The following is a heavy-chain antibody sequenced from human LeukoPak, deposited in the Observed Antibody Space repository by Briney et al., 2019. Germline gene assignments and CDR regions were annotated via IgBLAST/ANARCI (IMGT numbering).Heavy chain of an antibody. Sequence: SETLSLTCTVSGGSISSDYWNWIRQPAGKGLEWIGRINISGSTNYSPSLNSRVTMSIDTSKNQFSLRLSSVTAADTAVYYCARVSFTVTHFDYWGQGTLVTVSS. V-gene: IGHV4-4*07. CDR3: ARVSFTVTHFDY. CDR1: GGSISSDY. J-gene: IGHJ4*02. CDR2: INISGST. D-gene: IGHD4-17*01.